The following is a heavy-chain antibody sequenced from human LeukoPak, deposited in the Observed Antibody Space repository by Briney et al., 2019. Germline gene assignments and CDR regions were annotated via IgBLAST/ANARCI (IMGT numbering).Heavy chain of an antibody. CDR1: GSSLTASGVG. D-gene: IGHD1-26*01. V-gene: IGHV2-5*02. J-gene: IGHJ5*02. CDR3: AHRGDGSFGWFDP. CDR2: IYWDDNK. Sequence: SGPTLLKPTQTLTLTCTLSGSSLTASGVGVGWIRRSPGKALEWLALIYWDDNKYYNASLKSRLTITKDTSKNQVVLSMTNMDPVDTATYYCAHRGDGSFGWFDPWGQGTLVTVSS.